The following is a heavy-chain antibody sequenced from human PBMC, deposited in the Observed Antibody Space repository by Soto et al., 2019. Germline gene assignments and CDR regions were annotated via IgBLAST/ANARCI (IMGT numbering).Heavy chain of an antibody. D-gene: IGHD6-19*01. J-gene: IGHJ4*02. CDR3: AKATTNGGWFNPFDS. CDR2: LSGSGTST. CDR1: GFSFVNYA. V-gene: IGHV3-23*01. Sequence: GGSLRLSCAASGFSFVNYAMNWVRQAPGKGLEWVSDLSGSGTSTYYADSVKGRFTISRDNSRDTLFLQMNSLTADDTAVYYCAKATTNGGWFNPFDSWGQGALVTVSS.